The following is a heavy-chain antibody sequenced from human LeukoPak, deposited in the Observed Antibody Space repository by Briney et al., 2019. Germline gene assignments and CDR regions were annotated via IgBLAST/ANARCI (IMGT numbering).Heavy chain of an antibody. J-gene: IGHJ3*02. CDR1: GGTFSSYA. D-gene: IGHD6-6*01. V-gene: IGHV1-69*05. Sequence: ASVKVSCKASGGTFSSYAISWVRQAPGQGLEWMGGIIPIFGTANYAQKFQGRVTITTDESTSTAYMELSSLRSEDTAVYYCARDRDSSHHDAFDIWGQGTMVTVSS. CDR2: IIPIFGTA. CDR3: ARDRDSSHHDAFDI.